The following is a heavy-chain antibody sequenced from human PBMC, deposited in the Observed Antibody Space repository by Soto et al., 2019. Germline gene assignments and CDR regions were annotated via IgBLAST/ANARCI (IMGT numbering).Heavy chain of an antibody. D-gene: IGHD3-3*01. Sequence: QVQLVESGGGLVKPGGSLRLSCAASGFTFSDYYMSWIRQAPGKGLEWVSYISSSGSTIYYADSVKGRFTISSDNAKKRLYVEMNSLRAEETAMYYCASDFYFHFWSGSDSRGAFDTCGQGTMVTVGS. J-gene: IGHJ3*02. V-gene: IGHV3-11*01. CDR1: GFTFSDYY. CDR3: ASDFYFHFWSGSDSRGAFDT. CDR2: ISSSGSTI.